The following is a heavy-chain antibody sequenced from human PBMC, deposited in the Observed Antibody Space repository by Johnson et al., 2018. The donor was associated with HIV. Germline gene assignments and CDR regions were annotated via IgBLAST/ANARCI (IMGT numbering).Heavy chain of an antibody. CDR3: AKSPAKDHGGNSGAFDI. J-gene: IGHJ3*02. CDR1: GFTFSSYG. CDR2: IWYDGNNK. D-gene: IGHD4-23*01. V-gene: IGHV3-33*06. Sequence: VQLLESGGGVVQPGRSLRLSCAASGFTFSSYGMHWVRQAPGKGLQWVAVIWYDGNNKYYADSVKGRFTISRDNSKNTLYLQMNSLRAEDTAVYYCAKSPAKDHGGNSGAFDIWGQGTMVTVSS.